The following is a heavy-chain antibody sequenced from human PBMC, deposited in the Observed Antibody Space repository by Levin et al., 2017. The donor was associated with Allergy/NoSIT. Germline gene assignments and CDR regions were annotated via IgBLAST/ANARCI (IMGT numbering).Heavy chain of an antibody. CDR1: GGSISSYY. D-gene: IGHD5-24*01. Sequence: PSETLSLTCTVSGGSISSYYWSWIRQPPGKGLEWIGYIYYSGSTNYNPSLKSRVTISVDTSKNQFSLKLSSVTAADTAVYYCARDRRWLQLGLDAFDIWGQGTMVTVSS. V-gene: IGHV4-59*01. CDR2: IYYSGST. CDR3: ARDRRWLQLGLDAFDI. J-gene: IGHJ3*02.